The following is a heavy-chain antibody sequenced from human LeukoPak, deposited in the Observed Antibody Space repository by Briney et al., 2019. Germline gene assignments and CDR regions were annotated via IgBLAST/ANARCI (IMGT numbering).Heavy chain of an antibody. CDR1: GYTFTGYY. V-gene: IGHV1-18*04. CDR2: ISAYNGNT. D-gene: IGHD2-21*02. J-gene: IGHJ4*02. Sequence: ASVKVSCKASGYTFTGYYIHWVRQAPGQGLEWMGWISAYNGNTNYAQKLQGRVTMTTDTSTSTAYMELRSLRSDDTAVYYCARVSVLFGDNDGYWGQGTLVTVSS. CDR3: ARVSVLFGDNDGY.